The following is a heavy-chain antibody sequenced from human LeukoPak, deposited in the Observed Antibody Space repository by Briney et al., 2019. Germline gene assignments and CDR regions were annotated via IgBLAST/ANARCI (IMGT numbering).Heavy chain of an antibody. D-gene: IGHD3-22*01. CDR3: AIESYYYDSSGYSTEYFQH. J-gene: IGHJ1*01. CDR2: ISGSGGST. V-gene: IGHV3-23*01. Sequence: TGGSLRLSCAASGFTFSSYAMSWVRQAPGKGLEWVSAISGSGGSTYYADSVKGRFTISRDNSKNTLYLQMNSLRAEDTAVYYCAIESYYYDSSGYSTEYFQHWGQGTLVTVSS. CDR1: GFTFSSYA.